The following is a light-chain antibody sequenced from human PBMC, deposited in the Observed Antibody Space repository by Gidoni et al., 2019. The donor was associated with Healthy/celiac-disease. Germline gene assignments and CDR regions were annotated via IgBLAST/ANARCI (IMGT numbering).Light chain of an antibody. Sequence: EIVLTQSPATLSLSPGKRATLSCRASQSVSSYLAWYQKTPGQAPRLLIYDASNRATGIPARFSSSGSGTDFTLTISSLEPEDLAVDYCQQRSNWPPRYTFGQGTKLEIK. CDR1: QSVSSY. CDR2: DAS. CDR3: QQRSNWPPRYT. J-gene: IGKJ2*01. V-gene: IGKV3-11*01.